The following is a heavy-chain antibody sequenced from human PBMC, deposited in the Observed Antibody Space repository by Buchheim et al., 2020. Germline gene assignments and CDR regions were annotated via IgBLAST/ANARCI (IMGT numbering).Heavy chain of an antibody. CDR2: ITGGGVTT. D-gene: IGHD6-13*01. CDR3: TRSMAAAGYSFYYYGMDV. J-gene: IGHJ6*02. Sequence: EVQLLESGGDLVQPGGSLRLSCAGSGFTSINHALNWVRQAPGKGLEWVSSITGGGVTTYYADSVKGRFTISRDNSRSTLYLQMNSLRAEDTATYFCTRSMAAAGYSFYYYGMDVWGPGTT. V-gene: IGHV3-23*01. CDR1: GFTSINHA.